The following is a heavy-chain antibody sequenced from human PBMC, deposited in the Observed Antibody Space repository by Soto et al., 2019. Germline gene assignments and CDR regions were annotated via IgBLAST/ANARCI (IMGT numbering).Heavy chain of an antibody. CDR2: INPNSGGT. D-gene: IGHD6-13*01. J-gene: IGHJ6*02. CDR3: ARGSYSSSWYELENYGMDV. CDR1: GYTFTGYF. V-gene: IGHV1-2*04. Sequence: SSLKVSCKASGYTFTGYFMHWLRQAPGQGLEWMGWINPNSGGTNYAQKFQGWVTMTRDTSISTAYMELSRLRSDDTAVYYCARGSYSSSWYELENYGMDVWGQGTTVTVSS.